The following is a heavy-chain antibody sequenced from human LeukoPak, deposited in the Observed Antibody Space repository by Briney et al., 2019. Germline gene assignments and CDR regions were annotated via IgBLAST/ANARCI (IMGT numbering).Heavy chain of an antibody. CDR3: ARSLVVGATYPYH. Sequence: GGSLRLSCAASGFTFSSYEMNWVRQAPGKGLEWVSYISSSSTIYYADSVKGRFTISRDNAKNSLYLQLNSLRAEDTAVYYCARSLVVGATYPYHWGQGTLVTVSS. D-gene: IGHD1-26*01. J-gene: IGHJ5*02. V-gene: IGHV3-48*03. CDR2: ISSSSTI. CDR1: GFTFSSYE.